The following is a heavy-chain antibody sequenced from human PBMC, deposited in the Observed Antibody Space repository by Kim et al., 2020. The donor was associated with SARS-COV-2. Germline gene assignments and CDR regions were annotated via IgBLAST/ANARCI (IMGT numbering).Heavy chain of an antibody. CDR3: ASEATETKYSSGWYLWYRWFDP. CDR1: GGSFSGYY. Sequence: SETLSLTCAVYGGSFSGYYWSWIRQPPGKGLEWIGEINHSGSTNYNPSLKSRVTISVDTSKNQFSLKVSSVTAADTAVYYCASEATETKYSSGWYLWYRWFDPWGQGTLVTVSS. V-gene: IGHV4-34*01. CDR2: INHSGST. J-gene: IGHJ5*02. D-gene: IGHD6-19*01.